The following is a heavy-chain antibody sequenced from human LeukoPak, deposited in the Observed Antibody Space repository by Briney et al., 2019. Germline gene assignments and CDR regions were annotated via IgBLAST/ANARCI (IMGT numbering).Heavy chain of an antibody. CDR1: GFTVSSNY. CDR2: IYSGGST. Sequence: GGSLRLSCAASGFTVSSNYMSWVRQAPGKGLEWVSVIYSGGSTYYSDSVKGRFTISRDNPKNSVYLGMNSLRAEDTATYYCAGILREIRYTNPLDIWGQGTIVTVSS. V-gene: IGHV3-53*01. D-gene: IGHD4-11*01. J-gene: IGHJ3*02. CDR3: AGILREIRYTNPLDI.